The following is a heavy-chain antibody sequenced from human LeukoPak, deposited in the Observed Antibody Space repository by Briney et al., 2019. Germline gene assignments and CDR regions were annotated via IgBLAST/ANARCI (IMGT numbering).Heavy chain of an antibody. D-gene: IGHD5-24*01. CDR2: TYYRSKWYN. V-gene: IGHV6-1*01. CDR1: GDSVSSNSAA. Sequence: PSQTLSLTCAISGDSVSSNSAAWNWIRQSPSRGLEWLGRTYYRSKWYNDYAVSVKSRITINPDTSKSQFFLQLNSVTPEDTAVYYCARDSPPSVEMATSYFDYWGQGTLVTVSS. J-gene: IGHJ4*02. CDR3: ARDSPPSVEMATSYFDY.